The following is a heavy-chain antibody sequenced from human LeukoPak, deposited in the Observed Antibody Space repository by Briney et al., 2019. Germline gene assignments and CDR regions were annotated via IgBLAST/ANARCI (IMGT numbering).Heavy chain of an antibody. Sequence: ASVKVSCKASGYTFTRYYMHWVRQAPGQGLEWMGMIYPRDGSTSYAQKFQGRVTVTRDTSTSTVHMELSGLRSEDTAVYYCARDQEGFDYWGQETLVTVSS. CDR1: GYTFTRYY. V-gene: IGHV1-46*01. J-gene: IGHJ4*02. CDR2: IYPRDGST. CDR3: ARDQEGFDY.